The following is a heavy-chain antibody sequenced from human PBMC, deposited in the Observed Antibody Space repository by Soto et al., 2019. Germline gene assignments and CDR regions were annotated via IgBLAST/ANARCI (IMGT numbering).Heavy chain of an antibody. CDR1: GFTFSSYA. Sequence: GGSLRLSCAASGFTFSSYAMSWVRQAPGKGLEWVSAISGSGGSTYYADSVKGRFTISRDNSKNTLYLQMNSLRAEDTAVYYCAKRGDYSNYYYYYMDVWGKGTTVTVSS. CDR3: AKRGDYSNYYYYYMDV. V-gene: IGHV3-23*01. J-gene: IGHJ6*03. CDR2: ISGSGGST. D-gene: IGHD4-4*01.